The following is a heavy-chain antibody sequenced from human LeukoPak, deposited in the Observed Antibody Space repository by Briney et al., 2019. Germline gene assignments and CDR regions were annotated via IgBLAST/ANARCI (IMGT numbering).Heavy chain of an antibody. CDR3: ARTPTTYSSSWYLDP. Sequence: PSETLSLTCTVSGGSISSSSYYWGWIRQPPGKGLEWIGSIYYSGSTYYNPSLKSRVTISVDTSKNQFSLKLSSVTAADTAVYYCARTPTTYSSSWYLDPWGQGTLVTVSS. J-gene: IGHJ5*02. D-gene: IGHD6-13*01. V-gene: IGHV4-39*01. CDR1: GGSISSSSYY. CDR2: IYYSGST.